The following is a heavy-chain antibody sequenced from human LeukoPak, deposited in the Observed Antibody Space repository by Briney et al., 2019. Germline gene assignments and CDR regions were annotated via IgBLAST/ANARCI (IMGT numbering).Heavy chain of an antibody. CDR2: IIPIFGTA. J-gene: IGHJ4*02. D-gene: IGHD3-9*01. Sequence: SVKVSCKASGGTFSSYAISWVRQAPGQGLEWMGGIIPIFGTANYAQKFQGRVTITADKSTSTAYMELSSLRSEDTAVYYCALFLDILTGYYEDYWGQGTLVTVSS. CDR3: ALFLDILTGYYEDY. V-gene: IGHV1-69*06. CDR1: GGTFSSYA.